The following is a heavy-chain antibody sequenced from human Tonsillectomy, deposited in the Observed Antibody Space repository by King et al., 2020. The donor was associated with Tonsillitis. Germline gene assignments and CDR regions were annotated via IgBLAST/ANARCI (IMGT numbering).Heavy chain of an antibody. V-gene: IGHV3-33*05. CDR3: ARGDDSSGYYWSLDY. CDR1: GFTFSSYG. J-gene: IGHJ4*02. CDR2: ISYDGSNK. Sequence: QLVQSGGGVVQPGRSLRLSCAASGFTFSSYGMHWVRQAPGKGLEWVAVISYDGSNKYYANSMKGRFTISRDNSKNTLFLRMNSLRAEDTAVYYCARGDDSSGYYWSLDYWGQGTLVSVSS. D-gene: IGHD3-22*01.